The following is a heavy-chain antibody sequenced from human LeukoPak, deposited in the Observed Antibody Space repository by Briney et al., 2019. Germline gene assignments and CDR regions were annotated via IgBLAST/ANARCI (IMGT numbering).Heavy chain of an antibody. CDR2: IYYSGST. Sequence: SETLSLTCTVTGGSISSYYWSWIRQPSGQGLERIGYIYYSGSTNYNPSLKSRVTISVDTSKNQFSLKLSSVTAADTAVYYCARFGGSGSSWYFQSFDYWGQGTLVTVSS. CDR1: GGSISSYY. CDR3: ARFGGSGSSWYFQSFDY. D-gene: IGHD6-13*01. V-gene: IGHV4-59*01. J-gene: IGHJ4*02.